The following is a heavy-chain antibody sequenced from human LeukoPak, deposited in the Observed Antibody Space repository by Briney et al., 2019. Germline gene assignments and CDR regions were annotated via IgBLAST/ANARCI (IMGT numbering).Heavy chain of an antibody. CDR1: GFTFTSYG. J-gene: IGHJ4*02. Sequence: GGSLRLSCAASGFTFTSYGMHWVRQAPGKGLEWVAVVSYDGSSKYYADSVKGRFTISRDNSKNTLSLQMNSLSAEDTALYYCANDLARGGIKGSFDYWGQRTLVTVSS. V-gene: IGHV3-30*18. CDR3: ANDLARGGIKGSFDY. CDR2: VSYDGSSK. D-gene: IGHD3-16*01.